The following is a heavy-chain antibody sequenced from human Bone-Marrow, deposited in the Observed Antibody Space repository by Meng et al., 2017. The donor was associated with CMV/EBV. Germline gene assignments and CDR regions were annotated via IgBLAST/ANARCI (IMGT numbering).Heavy chain of an antibody. CDR2: ISPDSSEK. D-gene: IGHD1-14*01. V-gene: IGHV3-7*01. J-gene: IGHJ5*02. CDR3: ARINTEPTNWPDP. Sequence: GGSLRLSCAASALTYWMIWVRQAPGKGLEWVANISPDSSEKYYGDSVRGRFTISRDNAENALYLQMSSLSAEDTAIYYCARINTEPTNWPDPWGQGTLVTVSS. CDR1: ALTYW.